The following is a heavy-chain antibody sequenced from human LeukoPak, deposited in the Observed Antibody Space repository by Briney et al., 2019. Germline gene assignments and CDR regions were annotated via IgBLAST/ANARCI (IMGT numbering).Heavy chain of an antibody. J-gene: IGHJ4*02. D-gene: IGHD3-10*01. CDR3: ARESGLYGSGSRY. Sequence: VASVKVSCKASGYTFTSYDINWVRQATGQGLEWMGWMSPNSGNTGYAQKFQGRVTMTRTTSINTAYMELSSLRSDDTAVYYCARESGLYGSGSRYWGQGTLVTVSS. V-gene: IGHV1-8*01. CDR1: GYTFTSYD. CDR2: MSPNSGNT.